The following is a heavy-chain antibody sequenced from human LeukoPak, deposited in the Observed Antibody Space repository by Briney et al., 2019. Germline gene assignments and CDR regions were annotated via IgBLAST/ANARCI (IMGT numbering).Heavy chain of an antibody. CDR2: INSDGINT. D-gene: IGHD3-22*01. Sequence: GGSLRLSCAASGFTFSNYWMHWVRQAPGKGLVWVSRINSDGINTSYADSVKGRFTISRDNAKDTLNLQMNSLRAEDTAVYYCARDLGQYYDTSDNWFDPWGQGTLVAVSS. J-gene: IGHJ5*02. CDR3: ARDLGQYYDTSDNWFDP. V-gene: IGHV3-74*01. CDR1: GFTFSNYW.